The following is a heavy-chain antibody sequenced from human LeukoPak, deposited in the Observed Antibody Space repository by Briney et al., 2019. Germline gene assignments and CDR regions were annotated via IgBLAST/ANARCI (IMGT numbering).Heavy chain of an antibody. V-gene: IGHV4-38-2*01. CDR1: GYSIGSGYY. Sequence: PSETLSLTCAVSGYSIGSGYYWGWIRQPPGKGLEWIGSIYHSGSTYYNPSLKSRVTISVDTSKNQFSLKLSSVTAADTAVYYCASINYYDILTGPANAFDIWGQGTMVTVSS. CDR3: ASINYYDILTGPANAFDI. CDR2: IYHSGST. D-gene: IGHD3-9*01. J-gene: IGHJ3*02.